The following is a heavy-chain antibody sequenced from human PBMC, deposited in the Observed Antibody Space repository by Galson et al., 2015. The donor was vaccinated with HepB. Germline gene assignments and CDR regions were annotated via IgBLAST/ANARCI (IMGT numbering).Heavy chain of an antibody. D-gene: IGHD3-16*01. Sequence: ETLSLTCAVSGGSFSGYSWTWLRQFPGKGLEWIGEINLSGSTNYNPSLKSRVTISLDKSKNQFSLKLRSVTDADTALYFCANLKGAPLYGMDVWGQGTTVTVSS. CDR2: INLSGST. V-gene: IGHV4-34*01. CDR3: ANLKGAPLYGMDV. J-gene: IGHJ6*02. CDR1: GGSFSGYS.